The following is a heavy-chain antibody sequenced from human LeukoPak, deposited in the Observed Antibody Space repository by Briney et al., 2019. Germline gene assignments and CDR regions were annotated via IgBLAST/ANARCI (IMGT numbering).Heavy chain of an antibody. CDR1: GYPVTGYF. J-gene: IGHJ4*02. V-gene: IGHV1-2*02. CDR3: VRSTGTGWYFDN. D-gene: IGHD6-19*01. CDR2: INPNSGDR. Sequence: ASVKVSCKASGYPVTGYFMHWVRQAPGQGLEWMGWINPNSGDRVYAQKFQGTFTITRDKSIRTVYMELTRLRSDDTAVYYCVRSTGTGWYFDNWGPGTLVTVSS.